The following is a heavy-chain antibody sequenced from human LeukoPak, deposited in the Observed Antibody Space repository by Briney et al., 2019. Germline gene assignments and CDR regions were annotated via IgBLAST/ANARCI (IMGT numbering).Heavy chain of an antibody. D-gene: IGHD3-22*01. V-gene: IGHV3-23*01. Sequence: GGSLRLSCAASGFTFSIYAMSWVRQAPGKGLEWVSAISGSGGSTYYADSVKGRFTISRDNSKNTLYLQMNSLRAEDTAVYYCAKDQYYYDSSGFDAFDIWGQGTMVTVSS. J-gene: IGHJ3*02. CDR3: AKDQYYYDSSGFDAFDI. CDR2: ISGSGGST. CDR1: GFTFSIYA.